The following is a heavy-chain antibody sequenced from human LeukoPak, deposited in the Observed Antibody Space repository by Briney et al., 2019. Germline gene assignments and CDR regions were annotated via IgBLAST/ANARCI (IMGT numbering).Heavy chain of an antibody. CDR1: GYTFTNYY. Sequence: GASVKVSCKASGYTFTNYYIHWVRQAPGQGLEWMGLINPGGDNTDYAQNFQGRVTMTRDTSTSTVYMGLSRLRSDDTAVYYCALLITMVRGVGIDYWGQGTLVTVSS. CDR2: INPGGDNT. V-gene: IGHV1-46*01. D-gene: IGHD3-10*01. J-gene: IGHJ4*02. CDR3: ALLITMVRGVGIDY.